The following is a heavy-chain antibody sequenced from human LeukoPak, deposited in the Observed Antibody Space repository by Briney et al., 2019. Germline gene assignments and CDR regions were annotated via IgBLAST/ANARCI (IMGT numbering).Heavy chain of an antibody. J-gene: IGHJ4*02. D-gene: IGHD2-2*01. CDR1: GLSVSSKY. Sequence: GGSLRLSCAASGLSVSSKYMNWVRQAPGKGLEGVSLLYSGGSTYYAGSVKGRFTISRDSSKNTVYLQMNSLRAEDTAVYYCAARDCSTTSCYGGLFDYWGQGTLVTVSS. V-gene: IGHV3-53*01. CDR2: LYSGGST. CDR3: AARDCSTTSCYGGLFDY.